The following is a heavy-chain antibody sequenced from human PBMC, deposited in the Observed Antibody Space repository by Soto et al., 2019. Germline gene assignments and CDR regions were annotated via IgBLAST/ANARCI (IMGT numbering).Heavy chain of an antibody. Sequence: QVQLQESGPGLVKPSQTLSLTCTIAGGSISSGDYYWSWIRQPPGKGLEWIGHIYDSGSTYNSPALHSRVTIAIDPSENQFSLNLRSVTAADTAVYYCARGLSGDKVDSWGQGTLVTVSS. V-gene: IGHV4-30-4*01. CDR1: GGSISSGDYY. CDR2: IYDSGST. J-gene: IGHJ4*02. CDR3: ARGLSGDKVDS. D-gene: IGHD1-1*01.